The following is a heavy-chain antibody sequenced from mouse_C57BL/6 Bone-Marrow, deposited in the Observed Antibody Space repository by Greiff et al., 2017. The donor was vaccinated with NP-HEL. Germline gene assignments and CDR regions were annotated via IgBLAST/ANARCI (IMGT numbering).Heavy chain of an antibody. CDR3: ARDRNYGWGGYYAMDY. Sequence: VQLQQSGPVLVKPGASVKMSCKASGYTFTDYYMNWVKQSHGKSLEWIGVINPYNGGTSYNQKFKGKAPLTVDKSSSTAYMELNSLTSEDSAVYYCARDRNYGWGGYYAMDYWGQGTSVTVSS. V-gene: IGHV1-19*01. J-gene: IGHJ4*01. CDR2: INPYNGGT. D-gene: IGHD2-2*01. CDR1: GYTFTDYY.